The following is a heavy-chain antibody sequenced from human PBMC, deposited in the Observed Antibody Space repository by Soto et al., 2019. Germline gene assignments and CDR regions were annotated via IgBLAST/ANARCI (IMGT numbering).Heavy chain of an antibody. V-gene: IGHV1-2*04. J-gene: IGHJ4*02. CDR1: GYSFTDYH. CDR2: INPNSGGT. Sequence: GASVKVSCKASGYSFTDYHIHWVRQAPGQGLEWMGCINPNSGGTNYAQKFQGWVSMTRGTSSSTAYMELSGSDDTAVYYCARGNKAFYYDSSGNYRYFDYWGQGTLVTVSS. D-gene: IGHD3-22*01. CDR3: ARGNKAFYYDSSGNYRYFDY.